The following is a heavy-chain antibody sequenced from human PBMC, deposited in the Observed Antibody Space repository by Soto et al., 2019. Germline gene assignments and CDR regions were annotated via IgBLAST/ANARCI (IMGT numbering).Heavy chain of an antibody. D-gene: IGHD6-19*01. Sequence: SETLSLTCTVSGRPVSSGGYYWTWIRQLPGKGLEWIGYIYHIGSSSYNPSLKSRLSMSLDTSKHQFSLNLTSVTAADTAIYYCVSDRALDSSGHWFDSWGQGTLVTVSS. CDR2: IYHIGSS. J-gene: IGHJ5*01. CDR3: VSDRALDSSGHWFDS. CDR1: GRPVSSGGYY. V-gene: IGHV4-31*03.